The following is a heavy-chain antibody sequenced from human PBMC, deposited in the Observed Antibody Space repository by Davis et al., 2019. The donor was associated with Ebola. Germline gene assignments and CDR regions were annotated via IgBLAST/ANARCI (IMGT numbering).Heavy chain of an antibody. V-gene: IGHV3-30-3*01. CDR2: ILYDGNNK. D-gene: IGHD3-16*01. Sequence: PGGSLRLSCAASEFILSAYPMHWVRQAPGKGLEWVAVILYDGNNKYYADSVKGRFTISRDNSKNMLFLQMNSLRVEDTAVYYCAREMRGLGALDLWGQGTMVAVSS. J-gene: IGHJ3*01. CDR1: EFILSAYP. CDR3: AREMRGLGALDL.